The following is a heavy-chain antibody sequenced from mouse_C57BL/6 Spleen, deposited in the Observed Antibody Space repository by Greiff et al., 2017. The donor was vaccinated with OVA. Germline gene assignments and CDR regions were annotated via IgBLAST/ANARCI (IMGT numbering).Heavy chain of an antibody. CDR1: GYTFTSYW. Sequence: VQLQQPGAELVKPGASVKLSCKASGYTFTSYWVHWVKQRPGQGLEWIGMIHPNSGSTNYNEKFKSKATLTVDKSSSTAYMQLSSLTSEDSAFYYCARSPNWAWFAYWGQGTLVTVSA. J-gene: IGHJ3*01. CDR2: IHPNSGST. D-gene: IGHD4-1*02. V-gene: IGHV1-64*01. CDR3: ARSPNWAWFAY.